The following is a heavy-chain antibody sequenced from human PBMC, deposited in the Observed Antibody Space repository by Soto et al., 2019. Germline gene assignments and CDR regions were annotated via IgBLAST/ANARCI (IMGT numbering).Heavy chain of an antibody. V-gene: IGHV1-2*02. J-gene: IGHJ6*02. CDR2: INPNSGGT. Sequence: QVQLVQSGAEVKKPGASVKVSCKASGYTFTGYYMHWVRQAPGQGLEWMGWINPNSGGTNYAQKFQGRVTMTRDTCISTTYMELSRLRSDDTAVYYCARGGPILQRHSYSSNGMDVWGQGTTVTVSS. D-gene: IGHD6-13*01. CDR3: ARGGPILQRHSYSSNGMDV. CDR1: GYTFTGYY.